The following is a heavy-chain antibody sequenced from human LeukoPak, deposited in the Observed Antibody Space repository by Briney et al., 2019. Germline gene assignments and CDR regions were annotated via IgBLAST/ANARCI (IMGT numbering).Heavy chain of an antibody. J-gene: IGHJ4*02. V-gene: IGHV3-7*01. CDR2: IKQDGSEK. CDR3: ARGRCNSTSCFFDY. Sequence: GGSLRLSCAASGFTFSTYIMNWVRQAPGKGLEWVANIKQDGSEKYYVDSVKGRFTISRDNAKNSLYLQMNSLRAEDTAVYYCARGRCNSTSCFFDYWGQGTLVTVSS. CDR1: GFTFSTYI. D-gene: IGHD2-2*01.